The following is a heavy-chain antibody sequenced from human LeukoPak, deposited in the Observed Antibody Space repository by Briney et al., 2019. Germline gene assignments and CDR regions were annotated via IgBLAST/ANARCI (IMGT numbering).Heavy chain of an antibody. V-gene: IGHV4-39*01. CDR2: IYHSGST. J-gene: IGHJ4*02. Sequence: SETLSLTCTVSGGSISSSSYYWGWIRQPPGKGLEWIGSIYHSGSTSYNPSLKSRVTISVDTSKNQFSLKLGFVTAADTAVYYCARQFYDSTGLYLLDFWGQGSLVTVSS. D-gene: IGHD3-22*01. CDR3: ARQFYDSTGLYLLDF. CDR1: GGSISSSSYY.